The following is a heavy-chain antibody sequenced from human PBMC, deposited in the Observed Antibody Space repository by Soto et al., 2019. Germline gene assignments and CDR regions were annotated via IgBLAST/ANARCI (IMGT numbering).Heavy chain of an antibody. CDR3: ARDIDWYSNSSGFDN. D-gene: IGHD1-26*01. CDR1: GGTFSSYA. Sequence: EASVKVSCKASGGTFSSYAISWVLQAPGQGLEWMGGIIPIFGTANYAQKFQGRVTITADKSTSTAYMELSSLRSEDTAVYYCARDIDWYSNSSGFDNWGQGTLVTVSS. CDR2: IIPIFGTA. J-gene: IGHJ4*02. V-gene: IGHV1-69*06.